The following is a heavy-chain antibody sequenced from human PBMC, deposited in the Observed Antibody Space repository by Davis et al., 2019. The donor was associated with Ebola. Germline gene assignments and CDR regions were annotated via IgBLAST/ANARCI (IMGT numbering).Heavy chain of an antibody. D-gene: IGHD3-9*01. Sequence: GESLKISCVTSGFTFYRYEMNWVRQAPGKGLEWVSFICASGSPIYYADSIKGRFTISRDTARNSVHLQMDSLRAEDTAIYYCARGPLTALDYWGQGTLVTVSS. J-gene: IGHJ4*02. V-gene: IGHV3-48*03. CDR1: GFTFYRYE. CDR3: ARGPLTALDY. CDR2: ICASGSPI.